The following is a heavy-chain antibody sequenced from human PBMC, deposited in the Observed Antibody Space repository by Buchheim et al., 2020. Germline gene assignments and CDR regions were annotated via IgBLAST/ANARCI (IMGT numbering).Heavy chain of an antibody. CDR3: ARDSPQTYYYGMDV. CDR2: ISYDGSNK. J-gene: IGHJ6*02. Sequence: QVQLVESGGGVVQPGRSLRLSCAASGFTFSSYAMHWFRQAPGKGLAWVAVISYDGSNKYYADSVKGRLPISRDTSMNTPYLQMNSLRAEDTAVYYCARDSPQTYYYGMDVWGQGTT. V-gene: IGHV3-30*04. CDR1: GFTFSSYA.